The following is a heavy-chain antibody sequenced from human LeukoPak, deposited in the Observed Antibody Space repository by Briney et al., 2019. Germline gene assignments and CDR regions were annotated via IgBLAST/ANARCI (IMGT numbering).Heavy chain of an antibody. J-gene: IGHJ6*02. CDR1: GFTFSSYS. CDR3: ATTGSYLGGYYYYGMDV. V-gene: IGHV3-48*01. CDR2: ISSRSSTI. D-gene: IGHD1-26*01. Sequence: GGSLRLSCVASGFTFSSYSMNWVRQAPGKGLEWLSYISSRSSTIYYADSVKGRFTISRDNAKNSLYLQMNSLRAEDTAVYYRATTGSYLGGYYYYGMDVWGQGTTVTVYS.